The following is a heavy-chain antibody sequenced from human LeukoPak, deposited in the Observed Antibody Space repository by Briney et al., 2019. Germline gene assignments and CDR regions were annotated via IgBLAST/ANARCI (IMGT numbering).Heavy chain of an antibody. Sequence: GRSLTLSCAASGFTFDDYAMHWVRQAPGKGLEWVSGISWNSGSIGYADSVKGRFTISRDNAKNSLYLQMNSLRAEDTALYYCAKDLAYDSSGYRAFDIWGQGTMVTVSS. CDR3: AKDLAYDSSGYRAFDI. CDR1: GFTFDDYA. CDR2: ISWNSGSI. D-gene: IGHD3-22*01. J-gene: IGHJ3*02. V-gene: IGHV3-9*01.